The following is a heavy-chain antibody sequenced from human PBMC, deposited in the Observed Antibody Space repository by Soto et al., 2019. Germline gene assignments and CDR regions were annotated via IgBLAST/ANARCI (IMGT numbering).Heavy chain of an antibody. Sequence: PGGSLRLSCAASGFTFSSYAMSWVRQAPGKGLEWVSAISGSGGSTYYADSVKGRFTISRDNSKNTLYLQMNSLRAEDTAVYYCAKSVFFFYGDFSLFDYWGQGTLVTVSS. CDR3: AKSVFFFYGDFSLFDY. D-gene: IGHD4-17*01. CDR2: ISGSGGST. J-gene: IGHJ4*02. V-gene: IGHV3-23*01. CDR1: GFTFSSYA.